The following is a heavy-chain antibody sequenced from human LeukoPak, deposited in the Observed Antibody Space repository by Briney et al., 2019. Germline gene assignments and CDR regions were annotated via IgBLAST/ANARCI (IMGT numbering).Heavy chain of an antibody. CDR1: GFTFSSYA. CDR2: ISGSGGST. Sequence: SGGSLRLSCAASGFTFSSYAMSWVRQAPGKGLEWVSAISGSGGSTYYTDSVKGRFTISRDNSKNTLYLQMNSLRAEDTAVYYCAKDLQAITMIVVVSNWFDPWGQGTLVTVSS. J-gene: IGHJ5*02. D-gene: IGHD3-22*01. V-gene: IGHV3-23*01. CDR3: AKDLQAITMIVVVSNWFDP.